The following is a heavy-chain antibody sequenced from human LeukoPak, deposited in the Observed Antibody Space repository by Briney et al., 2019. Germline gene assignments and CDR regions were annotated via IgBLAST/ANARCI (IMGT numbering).Heavy chain of an antibody. D-gene: IGHD7-27*01. V-gene: IGHV4-34*01. Sequence: SETLSLTCAVYGGSFSGYYWSWIRQPPGKGLEWIGSIYYSGSTYYNPSLKSRVTISVDTSKNQFSLKLSSVTAADTAVYYCARDPLTGERDDYWGQGTLVTVSS. J-gene: IGHJ4*02. CDR1: GGSFSGYY. CDR2: IYYSGST. CDR3: ARDPLTGERDDY.